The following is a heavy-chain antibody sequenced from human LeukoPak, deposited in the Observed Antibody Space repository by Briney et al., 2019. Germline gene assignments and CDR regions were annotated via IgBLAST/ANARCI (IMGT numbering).Heavy chain of an antibody. D-gene: IGHD4-17*01. J-gene: IGHJ4*02. Sequence: GGSLRLSCAASGFTFSSYEMNWVRQAPGKGLEWVSYISSSAGTIYYTDSVKGRFTISRDNAKNSLYLQMNSLRAEDTAVYYCAREASSGDLEYWGQETLVTVSS. V-gene: IGHV3-48*03. CDR3: AREASSGDLEY. CDR2: ISSSAGTI. CDR1: GFTFSSYE.